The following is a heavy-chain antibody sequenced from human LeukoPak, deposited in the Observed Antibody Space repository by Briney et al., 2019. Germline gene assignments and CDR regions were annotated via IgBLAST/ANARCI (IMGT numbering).Heavy chain of an antibody. CDR2: IYYSGST. V-gene: IGHV4-39*01. J-gene: IGHJ6*03. CDR3: ARHPSSWPHYYYYMDV. CDR1: GGSISSSSYY. Sequence: SETLSLTCTVSGGSISSSSYYWGWIRQPPGKGLEWIGSIYYSGSTYYNPSLKSRVTISVDTSKNQFSLKLSSVTAADTAVYYCARHPSSWPHYYYYMDVWGKETTVTISS. D-gene: IGHD6-13*01.